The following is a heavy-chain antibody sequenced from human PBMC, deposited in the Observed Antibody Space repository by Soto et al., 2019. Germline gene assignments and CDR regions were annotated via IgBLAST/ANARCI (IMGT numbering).Heavy chain of an antibody. V-gene: IGHV4-31*03. D-gene: IGHD3-9*01. CDR2: IYYSGST. CDR3: ARACEIYDILTAYYTGGAFDI. CDR1: GGSLSSGGYY. J-gene: IGHJ3*02. Sequence: SETMSLTCTVSGGSLSSGGYYWSWIRQHPGKGLEWIGYIYYSGSTYYNPSLKSRVTISVDTSKNQFSLKLSSVTAADTAVYYCARACEIYDILTAYYTGGAFDIWGQGTMVTVSS.